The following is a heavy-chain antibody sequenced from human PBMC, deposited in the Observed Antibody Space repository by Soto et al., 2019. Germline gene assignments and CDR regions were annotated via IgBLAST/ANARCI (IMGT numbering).Heavy chain of an antibody. Sequence: GGSLRLSCAASGFTVSSNYMSWVRQAPGKGLEWVSVIYSGGSTYYADSVKGRFTISRDNSKNTLYLQMNSLRAEDTAVYYCARDQNRQNYFDYWGQGTLVTVSS. J-gene: IGHJ4*02. CDR3: ARDQNRQNYFDY. V-gene: IGHV3-53*01. CDR1: GFTVSSNY. CDR2: IYSGGST.